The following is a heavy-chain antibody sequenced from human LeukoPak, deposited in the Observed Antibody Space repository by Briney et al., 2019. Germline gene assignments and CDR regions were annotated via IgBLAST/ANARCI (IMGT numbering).Heavy chain of an antibody. J-gene: IGHJ4*02. D-gene: IGHD2-15*01. CDR2: ISSSSSYI. V-gene: IGHV3-21*01. CDR3: ARYGIGYCSGGSCYGGSGH. CDR1: GFTFSSYS. Sequence: GGSLRLSCAASGFTFSSYSMNWVRQAPGKGLEWVSSISSSSSYIYYADSVKGRFTISRDNAKNSLYLQMNSLRAEDTAVYYCARYGIGYCSGGSCYGGSGHWGQGTLVTVYS.